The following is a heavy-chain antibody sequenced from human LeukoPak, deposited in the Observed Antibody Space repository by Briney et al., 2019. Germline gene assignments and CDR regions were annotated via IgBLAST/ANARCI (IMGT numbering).Heavy chain of an antibody. CDR1: GGSISPYY. Sequence: SETLSLTCTVSGGSISPYYWSWVRQPPGKGLEWIGYIYYSGSTYYNPSLKSRVTISVDTSKNQLSLKLSSVTAADTAVYYCARDVGSSGWARLFDYWGQGTLVTVSS. J-gene: IGHJ4*02. D-gene: IGHD6-19*01. V-gene: IGHV4-59*01. CDR2: IYYSGST. CDR3: ARDVGSSGWARLFDY.